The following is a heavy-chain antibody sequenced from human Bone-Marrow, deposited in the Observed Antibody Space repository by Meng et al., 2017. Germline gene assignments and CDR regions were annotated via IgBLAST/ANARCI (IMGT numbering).Heavy chain of an antibody. CDR3: AREVSPYYYGSGSENWFDP. V-gene: IGHV4-61*01. CDR2: IYYSGST. D-gene: IGHD3-10*01. Sequence: HVQLRAAGPGLVGPAGPLSLTCHVSGGSVSSGSDYWSWIRQPPGKGLEWIGYIYYSGSTNYNPSLKSRVTISVDTSKNQFSLKLSSVTAADTAVYYCAREVSPYYYGSGSENWFDPWGQGTLVTVSS. J-gene: IGHJ5*02. CDR1: GGSVSSGSDY.